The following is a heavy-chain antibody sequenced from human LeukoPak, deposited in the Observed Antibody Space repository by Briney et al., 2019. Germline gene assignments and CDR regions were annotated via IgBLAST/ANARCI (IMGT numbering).Heavy chain of an antibody. J-gene: IGHJ3*02. CDR3: ASPRGAFDI. CDR1: GGSISSSSYY. V-gene: IGHV4-39*07. Sequence: PSETLSLTCTVSGGSISSSSYYWGWIRQPPGKGLEWIGEIYHSGSTNYNPSLKSRVTISVDKSKNQFSLKLSSVTAADTAVYYCASPRGAFDIWGQGTMVTVSS. CDR2: IYHSGST.